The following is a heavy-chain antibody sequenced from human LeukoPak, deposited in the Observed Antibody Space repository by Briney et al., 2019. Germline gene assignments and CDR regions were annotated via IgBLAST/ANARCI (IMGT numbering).Heavy chain of an antibody. CDR3: ARGIAHSSSWYPPYYYYYGMDV. D-gene: IGHD6-13*01. CDR2: INPNSGGT. Sequence: ASVKVSCKASGYTFTGYYMHWVRQAPGQGLEWMGWINPNSGGTNYAQKFQGRVTMTRDTSISTAYMELSRLRSDDTAVYYCARGIAHSSSWYPPYYYYYGMDVWGQGTTVTVSS. CDR1: GYTFTGYY. J-gene: IGHJ6*02. V-gene: IGHV1-2*02.